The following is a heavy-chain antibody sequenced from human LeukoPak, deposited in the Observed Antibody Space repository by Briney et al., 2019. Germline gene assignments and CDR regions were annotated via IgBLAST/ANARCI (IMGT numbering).Heavy chain of an antibody. J-gene: IGHJ4*02. CDR2: IYYSGST. V-gene: IGHV4-59*01. Sequence: PSETLSLTCTVSGGSLSNYYWSWIRQPPGKGLEWIGYIYYSGSTNNNPSLKSRVTISVDTSKNQFSLKLSSVTAADTAVYYCARSGPTVVEIDYWGQGTLVTVSS. D-gene: IGHD4-23*01. CDR3: ARSGPTVVEIDY. CDR1: GGSLSNYY.